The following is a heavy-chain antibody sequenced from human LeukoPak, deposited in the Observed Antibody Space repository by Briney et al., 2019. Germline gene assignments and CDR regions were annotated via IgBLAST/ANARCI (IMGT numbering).Heavy chain of an antibody. CDR1: GGSFSGYY. CDR3: ARGGYCSSTSCQTDY. D-gene: IGHD2-2*01. J-gene: IGHJ4*02. Sequence: PSETLSLTCAVYGGSFSGYYWRWIRQPPGKGLEWIGEINHSGSTNYNPSLKSRVTISVDTSKNQFSLKLSSVTAADTAVYYCARGGYCSSTSCQTDYWGQGTLVTVSS. V-gene: IGHV4-34*01. CDR2: INHSGST.